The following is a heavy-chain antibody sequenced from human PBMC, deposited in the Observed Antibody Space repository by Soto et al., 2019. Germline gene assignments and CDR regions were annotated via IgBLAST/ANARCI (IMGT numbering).Heavy chain of an antibody. CDR1: GLTFSSYS. D-gene: IGHD3-22*01. V-gene: IGHV3-21*01. CDR3: ARDLYYYDSSGYYYGMDV. Sequence: GGSMRLSCAASGLTFSSYSMNWVRQAPGKELEWVSSISSSSSYIYYADSVKGRFTISRDNAKNSLYLQMNSLRAEDTAVYYCARDLYYYDSSGYYYGMDVWGQGTTVTVSS. CDR2: ISSSSSYI. J-gene: IGHJ6*02.